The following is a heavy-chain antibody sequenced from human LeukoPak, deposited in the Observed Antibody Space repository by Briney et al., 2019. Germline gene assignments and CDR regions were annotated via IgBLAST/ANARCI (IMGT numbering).Heavy chain of an antibody. D-gene: IGHD1-26*01. Sequence: SETLSLTCTVSSGSISSGDYYWSWIRQHPGKGLEWIGYIYYTGYTYYNPSLKSRATIAIDTSKNQFSLKLSSVTAADTAEYYCASMRSGDYVDYWGQGILVTVSS. CDR1: SGSISSGDYY. CDR3: ASMRSGDYVDY. CDR2: IYYTGYT. J-gene: IGHJ4*02. V-gene: IGHV4-31*03.